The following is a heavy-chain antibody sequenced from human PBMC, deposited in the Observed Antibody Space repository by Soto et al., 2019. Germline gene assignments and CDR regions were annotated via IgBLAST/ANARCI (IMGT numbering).Heavy chain of an antibody. D-gene: IGHD6-6*01. J-gene: IGHJ4*02. CDR1: GFTFDDYA. Sequence: PGGSLRLSCAASGFTFDDYAMHWVRQAPGKGLEWVSGISWNSGSIGYADSVKGRFTISRDNAKNSLYLQMNSLRAEDTALYYCAKYADGRYSSSSCDYWGQGTLVTVSS. V-gene: IGHV3-9*01. CDR2: ISWNSGSI. CDR3: AKYADGRYSSSSCDY.